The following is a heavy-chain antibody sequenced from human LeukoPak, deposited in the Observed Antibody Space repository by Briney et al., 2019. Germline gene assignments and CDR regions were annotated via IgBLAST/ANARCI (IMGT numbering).Heavy chain of an antibody. J-gene: IGHJ6*02. D-gene: IGHD4-17*01. CDR1: GYTFTSYG. Sequence: ASVKVSCKASGYTFTSYGISWVRQAPGQGLEWMGWISAYNGNTNYAQKLRGRVTMTTDTSTSTAYMELRSLRSDDTAVYYCARDLYGDYYYYYYGMDVWGQGTTVTVSS. CDR2: ISAYNGNT. V-gene: IGHV1-18*01. CDR3: ARDLYGDYYYYYYGMDV.